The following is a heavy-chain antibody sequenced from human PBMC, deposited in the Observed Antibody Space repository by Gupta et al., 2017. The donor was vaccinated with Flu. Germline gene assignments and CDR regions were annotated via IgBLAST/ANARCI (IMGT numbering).Heavy chain of an antibody. D-gene: IGHD1-1*01. CDR2: FGDGRGNT. CDR3: VKEPVALAGTTGY. J-gene: IGHJ4*02. Sequence: VRQGPGNGLEGLATFGDGRGNTYYEDAVKGRFTVSRDESKNKLYLQMRSLRVEDTALYDCVKEPVALAGTTGYWGQGTLVTVSS. V-gene: IGHV3-23*01.